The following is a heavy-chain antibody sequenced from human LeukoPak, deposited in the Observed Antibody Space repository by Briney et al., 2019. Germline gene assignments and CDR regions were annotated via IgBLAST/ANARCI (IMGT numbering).Heavy chain of an antibody. V-gene: IGHV4-39*01. CDR1: GGSISSSSYY. CDR2: FYYTGST. D-gene: IGHD6-6*01. J-gene: IGHJ5*02. Sequence: SETLSLTCTVSGGSISSSSYYWGWIRQPPGKGLEWIGSFYYTGSTYYNPSLKSRVTISVDTSKNQFSLKLSSVTAADTAVYYCARLRGSSISSVDPWGQGTLVTVSS. CDR3: ARLRGSSISSVDP.